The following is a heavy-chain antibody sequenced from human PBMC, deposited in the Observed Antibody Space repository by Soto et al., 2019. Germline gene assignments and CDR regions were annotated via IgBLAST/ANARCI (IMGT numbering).Heavy chain of an antibody. V-gene: IGHV3-23*01. D-gene: IGHD4-17*01. J-gene: IGHJ4*02. Sequence: EVQLLEAGGGLVQPGGSLRLSCAASGFSFRDYGMSWVRQAPGKGLEWLSAIIGIGDKAYYADSVRGRFTISRDNSKNTLYLQLNDLGAEDTATYYCAKDYDYGDSLPFDYWGQGTLVTVSS. CDR1: GFSFRDYG. CDR2: IIGIGDKA. CDR3: AKDYDYGDSLPFDY.